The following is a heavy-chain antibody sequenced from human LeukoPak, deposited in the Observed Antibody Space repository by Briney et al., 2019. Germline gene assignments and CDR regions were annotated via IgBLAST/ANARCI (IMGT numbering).Heavy chain of an antibody. J-gene: IGHJ4*02. D-gene: IGHD3-9*01. Sequence: ASVKVSCKASGYTFTGYYLHWVRQAPGQGLEWMGWINPNSGGTNYAQKFQGWVTMTRDTSISTAYMELSRLRSDDTAVYYCARGADDILTGYYMSDWGQGTLVTVSS. CDR1: GYTFTGYY. V-gene: IGHV1-2*04. CDR2: INPNSGGT. CDR3: ARGADDILTGYYMSD.